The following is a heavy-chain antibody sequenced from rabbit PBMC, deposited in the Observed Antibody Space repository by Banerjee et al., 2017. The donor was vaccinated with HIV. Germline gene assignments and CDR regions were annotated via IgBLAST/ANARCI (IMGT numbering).Heavy chain of an antibody. D-gene: IGHD4-1*01. Sequence: QEQLEESGGGLVKPEGSLTLTCKASGFDLSSYYYMCWVRQAPGKGLEVVACIITSSGSTWYASWVNGRFTISKSTSLNTVDLKMTSLTVADTATYFCARDLAGVIGWNFKLWGPGTLVTVS. J-gene: IGHJ4*01. V-gene: IGHV1S43*01. CDR2: IITSSGST. CDR1: GFDLSSYYY. CDR3: ARDLAGVIGWNFKL.